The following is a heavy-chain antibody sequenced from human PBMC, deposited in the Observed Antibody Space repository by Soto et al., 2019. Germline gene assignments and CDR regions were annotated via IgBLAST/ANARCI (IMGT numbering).Heavy chain of an antibody. D-gene: IGHD3-22*01. Sequence: GGSLRLSCAASGFTFSSYAMSWVRQAPGKGLEWVSAISGSGGSTYYADSVKGRFTISRDNSKNTLYLQMNSLRAEDTAVYYCAKPAEPYYYDSSGYYYEDWGQGTLVTVSS. V-gene: IGHV3-23*01. J-gene: IGHJ4*02. CDR3: AKPAEPYYYDSSGYYYED. CDR1: GFTFSSYA. CDR2: ISGSGGST.